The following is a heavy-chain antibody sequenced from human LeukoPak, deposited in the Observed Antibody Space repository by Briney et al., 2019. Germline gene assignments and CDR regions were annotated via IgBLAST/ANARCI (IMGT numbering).Heavy chain of an antibody. CDR3: AKDGRFGELAVYYYYMDV. D-gene: IGHD3-10*01. V-gene: IGHV3-73*01. J-gene: IGHJ6*03. Sequence: GGSLRLSCAASAFTFSGSAMHWVSQASGKGREWVARIRSKAKSYATAYSTSVNGRFTISRDDSKNTLYLQMNSLRAEDTAVYYCAKDGRFGELAVYYYYMDVWGKGTTVTISS. CDR1: AFTFSGSA. CDR2: IRSKAKSYAT.